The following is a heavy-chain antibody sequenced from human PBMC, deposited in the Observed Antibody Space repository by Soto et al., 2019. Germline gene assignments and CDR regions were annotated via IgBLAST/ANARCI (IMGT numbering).Heavy chain of an antibody. CDR2: ISWNSGSI. D-gene: IGHD3-22*01. CDR3: AKGDSAGYYSISEF. V-gene: IGHV3-9*01. J-gene: IGHJ4*02. CDR1: GFTFDDYG. Sequence: EVHLVESGGGLVQPGRSLRLSCAASGFTFDDYGMHWVRQAPGKGLEWVADISWNSGSIAYADSVKGRFTISRDNATNSLGVEVNSLRAEDTALYYCAKGDSAGYYSISEFWGQGTLVTVSS.